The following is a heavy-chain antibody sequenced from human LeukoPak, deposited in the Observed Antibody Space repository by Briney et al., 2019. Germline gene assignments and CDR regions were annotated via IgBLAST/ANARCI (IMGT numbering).Heavy chain of an antibody. J-gene: IGHJ3*02. CDR2: IIPILGIA. CDR3: ASPVYSNYGTDAFDI. D-gene: IGHD4-11*01. CDR1: GGTFSSYA. Sequence: ASVKVSCKASGGTFSSYAISWVRQAPGQGLEWMGRIIPILGIANYAQKFQGRVTITADKSTSIAYMELSSLRSEDTAVYYCASPVYSNYGTDAFDIWGQGTMVTVSS. V-gene: IGHV1-69*04.